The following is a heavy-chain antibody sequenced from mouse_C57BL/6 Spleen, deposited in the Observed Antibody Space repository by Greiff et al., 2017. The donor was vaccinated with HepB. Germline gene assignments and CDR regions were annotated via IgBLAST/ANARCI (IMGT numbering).Heavy chain of an antibody. CDR1: GYTFTSYW. D-gene: IGHD4-1*01. CDR2: IDPSDSYT. J-gene: IGHJ2*01. V-gene: IGHV1-59*01. Sequence: QVQLQQPGAELVRPGTSVKLSCKASGYTFTSYWMHWVKQRPGQGLEWIGVIDPSDSYTNYNQKFKGKATLTVATSSSTAYMQLSSLASEDSAVYYCARSPGGYYVGYWGQGTTLTVSS. CDR3: ARSPGGYYVGY.